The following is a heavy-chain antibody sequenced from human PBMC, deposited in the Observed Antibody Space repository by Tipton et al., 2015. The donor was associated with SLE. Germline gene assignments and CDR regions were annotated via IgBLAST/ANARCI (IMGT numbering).Heavy chain of an antibody. CDR3: ARGVVYCSGGICYFPYYYYMDV. CDR2: IYYSGGT. Sequence: TLSLTCTVSGGSISSGDYYWSWIRQPPGKGLEWIGYIYYSGGTNYNPSLKSRVTISVDTSKNQFSLKLSSVTAADTAVYYCARGVVYCSGGICYFPYYYYMDVWGKGTTVTVSS. D-gene: IGHD2-15*01. V-gene: IGHV4-61*08. J-gene: IGHJ6*03. CDR1: GGSISSGDYY.